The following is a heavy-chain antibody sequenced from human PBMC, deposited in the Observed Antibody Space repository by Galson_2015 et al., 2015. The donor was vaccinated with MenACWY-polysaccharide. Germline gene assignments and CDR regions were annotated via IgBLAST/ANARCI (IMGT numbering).Heavy chain of an antibody. J-gene: IGHJ2*01. D-gene: IGHD4-23*01. CDR2: IHTSGST. CDR1: GGSIGSGNYY. Sequence: TLSLTCAVSGGSIGSGNYYWSWVQQPAGKEPEWIGRIHTSGSTSYNPSLNSRVTISLDRSRNQFSLKLSSVTAADTAVYYCARDTVGATCDVWGRGTLVTVSS. CDR3: ARDTVGATCDV. V-gene: IGHV4-61*02.